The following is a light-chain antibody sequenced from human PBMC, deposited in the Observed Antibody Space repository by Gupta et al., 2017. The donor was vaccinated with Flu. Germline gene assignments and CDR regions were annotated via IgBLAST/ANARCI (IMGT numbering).Light chain of an antibody. CDR3: QQFGSSPYT. CDR1: QSVNNNY. V-gene: IGKV3-20*01. J-gene: IGKJ2*01. CDR2: GAS. Sequence: ERATLSCRTSQSVNNNYLAWYQQKLGQPPRLLIYGASTRATGIPDRFSGSGSGTDFTLIISRLEPEDFAVYFFQQFGSSPYTFGQGTKLEIK.